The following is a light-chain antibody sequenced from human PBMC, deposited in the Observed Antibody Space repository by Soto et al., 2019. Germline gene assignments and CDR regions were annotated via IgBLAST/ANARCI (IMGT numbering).Light chain of an antibody. J-gene: IGLJ1*01. Sequence: QSVLTQPPSVSGAPGQRVTISCTGSNSNIGAGYDVHWYQQHPGKAPKLMIYEVSNRPSGVSNRFSGSKSGNTTSLTISGLQAEDEADYYCSSYTSSSTHVFGTGTKGTVL. V-gene: IGLV2-14*01. CDR3: SSYTSSSTHV. CDR2: EVS. CDR1: NSNIGAGYD.